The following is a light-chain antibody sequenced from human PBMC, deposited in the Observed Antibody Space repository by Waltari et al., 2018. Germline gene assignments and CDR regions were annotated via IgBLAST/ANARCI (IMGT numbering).Light chain of an antibody. J-gene: IGKJ1*01. V-gene: IGKV2-30*02. CDR1: QSLVHSDGKTY. Sequence: DVVMTQSPLSLPVTLGQPASIPCRSSQSLVHSDGKTYLNWFHQRPGQSPRRLIYKVSNRDSGVPDRFSGSGSGTVFTLNINRVEAEDVGVYYCMQGTHWPWTFGQGTKVEIK. CDR2: KVS. CDR3: MQGTHWPWT.